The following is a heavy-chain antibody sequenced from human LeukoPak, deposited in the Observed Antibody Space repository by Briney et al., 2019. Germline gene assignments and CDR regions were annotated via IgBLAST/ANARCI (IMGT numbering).Heavy chain of an antibody. CDR1: GSTFSDYY. Sequence: GGSLRLSCAASGSTFSDYYMNWIRQAPGKGLEWVSSISGGSRTINYADSVKGRFTTSRDNAKNSLFLQVSSLRAEDTAVYYCARAGQSDYWGQGTLVTVSS. CDR2: ISGGSRTI. V-gene: IGHV3-11*01. J-gene: IGHJ4*02. CDR3: ARAGQSDY.